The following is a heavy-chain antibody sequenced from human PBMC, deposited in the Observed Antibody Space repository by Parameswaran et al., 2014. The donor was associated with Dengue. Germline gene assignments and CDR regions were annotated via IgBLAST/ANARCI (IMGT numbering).Heavy chain of an antibody. Sequence: WIRQPPGKGLVWVSRINSDGSSTSYADSVKGRFTISRDNAKNTLYLQMNSLRAEDMAVYYCRAVAARDYWGQGTLVTVSS. J-gene: IGHJ4*02. D-gene: IGHD2-15*01. V-gene: IGHV3-74*01. CDR2: INSDGSST. CDR3: RAVAARDY.